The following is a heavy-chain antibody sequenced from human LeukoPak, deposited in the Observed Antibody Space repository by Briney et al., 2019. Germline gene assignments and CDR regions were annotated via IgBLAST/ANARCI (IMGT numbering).Heavy chain of an antibody. CDR2: ISYDGNSK. D-gene: IGHD6-19*01. CDR3: AKDLYGSGWYNYFDP. V-gene: IGHV3-30*18. J-gene: IGHJ5*02. Sequence: AGGSLRLSCAASGFTLSTYGMHWVRQAPGKGLEWVAMISYDGNSKQYADLVKGRFTISRDNSKNTLYQQMNSLRTEDTAVYHCAKDLYGSGWYNYFDPWGQGALVTVSS. CDR1: GFTLSTYG.